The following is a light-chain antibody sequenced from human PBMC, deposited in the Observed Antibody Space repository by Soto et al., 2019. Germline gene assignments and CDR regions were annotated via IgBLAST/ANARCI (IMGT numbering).Light chain of an antibody. CDR1: RSVSSSY. V-gene: IGKV3-20*01. Sequence: PGERATLSCRASRSVSSSYLAWYQQKPGQATRLLIYGASSRATGIPDRFSGSGSGTDVSITISRLEPEDGEMYDGQQYGSSPETFGQGTKVDIK. CDR3: QQYGSSPET. J-gene: IGKJ1*01. CDR2: GAS.